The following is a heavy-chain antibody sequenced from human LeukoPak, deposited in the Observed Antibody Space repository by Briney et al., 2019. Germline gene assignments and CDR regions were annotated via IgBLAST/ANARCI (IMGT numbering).Heavy chain of an antibody. V-gene: IGHV3-23*01. CDR1: GFTFSSHA. CDR3: AKTPLGYCSNGRCYTGLLGWFDP. CDR2: ISSDGDIT. Sequence: GGSLRLSCAVSGFTFSSHAMSWVRQAPGKGLEWVSTISSDGDITYYPDSVKGRFTISRDNSKNTLYLQMDSLSAEDTAVYYCAKTPLGYCSNGRCYTGLLGWFDPWGQGTLVTVSS. J-gene: IGHJ5*02. D-gene: IGHD2-8*01.